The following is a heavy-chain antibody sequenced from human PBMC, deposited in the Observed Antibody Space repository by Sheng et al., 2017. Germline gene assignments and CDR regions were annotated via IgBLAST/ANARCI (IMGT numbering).Heavy chain of an antibody. V-gene: IGHV1-69*05. D-gene: IGHD3-22*01. CDR1: GGTFSSYA. Sequence: QVQLVQSGAEVKKPGSSVKVSCKASGGTFSSYAISWVRQAPGQGLEWMGGIIPIFGTANYAQKFQGRVTITTDESTSTAYMELSSLRSEDTAVYYCARAVREGIDYYDSSGYYLSWFDPWAREPWSPSPQ. CDR2: IIPIFGTA. CDR3: ARAVREGIDYYDSSGYYLSWFDP. J-gene: IGHJ5*02.